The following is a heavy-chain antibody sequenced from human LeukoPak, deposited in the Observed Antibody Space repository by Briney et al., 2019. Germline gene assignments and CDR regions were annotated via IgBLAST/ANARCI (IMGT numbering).Heavy chain of an antibody. CDR2: IKQDGNQI. J-gene: IGHJ4*02. Sequence: GGSLRLSCAASGFTFSNYWMSWVRQAPGKGLEWVANIKQDGNQIYYVESLKGRFTISRDNAKNSVYLQMDSLRAEDTAVYYCARIGYSSSCFDYWGQGPLVTVSS. CDR1: GFTFSNYW. D-gene: IGHD6-13*01. CDR3: ARIGYSSSCFDY. V-gene: IGHV3-7*01.